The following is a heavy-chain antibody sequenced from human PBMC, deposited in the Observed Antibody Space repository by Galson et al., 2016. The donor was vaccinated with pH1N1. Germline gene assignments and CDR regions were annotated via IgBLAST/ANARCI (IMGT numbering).Heavy chain of an antibody. V-gene: IGHV5-51*01. D-gene: IGHD5/OR15-5a*01. J-gene: IGHJ5*02. Sequence: QSGAEVKKAGESLKISCKGSGYSFTNYWIGWVRQAPGGGLEWMGIIFPGDSDTKYSPSFPGQVTISVDKSITKAYLQWSSLKASDTPIYYCARHFNLRSPTLFDPWGQGTLVTVSS. CDR3: ARHFNLRSPTLFDP. CDR2: IFPGDSDT. CDR1: GYSFTNYW.